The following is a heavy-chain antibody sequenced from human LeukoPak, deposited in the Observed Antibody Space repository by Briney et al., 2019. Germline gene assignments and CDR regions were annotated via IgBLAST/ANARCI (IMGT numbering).Heavy chain of an antibody. CDR2: INHSGST. V-gene: IGHV4-34*01. Sequence: PSETLSLTCAVYGGSFSGYYWSWIRQPPGKGLGWIGEINHSGSTNYNPSLKSRVTISVDTSKNQFSLKLSSVTAADTAVYYCARIRSGYSYGRYWASYYYMDVWGKGTTVTVSS. CDR1: GGSFSGYY. CDR3: ARIRSGYSYGRYWASYYYMDV. D-gene: IGHD5-18*01. J-gene: IGHJ6*03.